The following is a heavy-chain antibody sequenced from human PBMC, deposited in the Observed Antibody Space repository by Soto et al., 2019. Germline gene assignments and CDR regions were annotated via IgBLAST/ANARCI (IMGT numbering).Heavy chain of an antibody. V-gene: IGHV1-3*01. CDR3: ARKDYYGSGSYHFDY. Sequence: GASVKVSCKASGYTFSTFPMHWLRQAPGQNLEWMGWINAANGDTGYSQNFQGRVTITRDTSASTAYMELSGLRSEDTAVYYCARKDYYGSGSYHFDYWGQGTLVTVSS. J-gene: IGHJ4*02. CDR1: GYTFSTFP. D-gene: IGHD3-10*01. CDR2: INAANGDT.